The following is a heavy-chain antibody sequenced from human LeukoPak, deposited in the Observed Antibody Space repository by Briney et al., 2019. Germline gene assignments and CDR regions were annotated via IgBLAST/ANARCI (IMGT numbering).Heavy chain of an antibody. CDR1: GGSISSYY. Sequence: SETLSLTCTVSGGSISSYYWSWIRQPAGKGLEWIGRIYTSGSTNYNPSLKSRLAISLDTSKNQFSLKLSSVTAADTAVYYCARGRAYFDWGQGTLVTVSS. CDR3: ARGRAYFD. J-gene: IGHJ4*02. V-gene: IGHV4-4*07. CDR2: IYTSGST. D-gene: IGHD3-9*01.